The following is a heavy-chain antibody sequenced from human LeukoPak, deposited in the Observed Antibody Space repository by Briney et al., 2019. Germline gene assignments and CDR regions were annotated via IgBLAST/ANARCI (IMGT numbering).Heavy chain of an antibody. Sequence: SETLSLTCTVSGGSLSSYYWSWIRQPPGRGLEGIGYMYYSGSTNYNPSLKSRVTVSVDTSKNQFSLKLSSVTAADTAVYYCARVEYSGKYYSWFDPWGQGTLVTVSS. CDR2: MYYSGST. J-gene: IGHJ5*02. D-gene: IGHD1-26*01. V-gene: IGHV4-59*01. CDR3: ARVEYSGKYYSWFDP. CDR1: GGSLSSYY.